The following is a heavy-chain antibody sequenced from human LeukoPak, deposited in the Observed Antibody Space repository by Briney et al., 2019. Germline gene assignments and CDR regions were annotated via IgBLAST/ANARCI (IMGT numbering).Heavy chain of an antibody. D-gene: IGHD3-10*01. J-gene: IGHJ4*02. CDR1: GFTFSSYW. CDR2: IYYSGST. CDR3: ARGPSTLTMVRWPGFDY. Sequence: PGGSLRLSCAASGFTFSSYWMSWVRQAPGKGLEWIGYIYYSGSTYYNPSLTSRVTISVDTSNNQFSLKLSSVTAAAPAVYYCARGPSTLTMVRWPGFDYWGQGTLVTVSS. V-gene: IGHV4-59*06.